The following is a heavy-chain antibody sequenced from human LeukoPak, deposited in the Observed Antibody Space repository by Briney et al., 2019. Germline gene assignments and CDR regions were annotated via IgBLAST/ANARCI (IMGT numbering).Heavy chain of an antibody. CDR2: IRDSGST. CDR1: GGTISSSSYY. V-gene: IGHV4-39*01. D-gene: IGHD3-10*01. J-gene: IGHJ3*02. CDR3: ARFSGSGSYDSWYAFDI. Sequence: SEALSLTCTVSGGTISSSSYYWGWIRHAPGKGRVWIGSIRDSGSTYYNPSLRSRVTISVDTSKNQFSLQLTSVTAADTAVYYCARFSGSGSYDSWYAFDIWGQGTMLTVSS.